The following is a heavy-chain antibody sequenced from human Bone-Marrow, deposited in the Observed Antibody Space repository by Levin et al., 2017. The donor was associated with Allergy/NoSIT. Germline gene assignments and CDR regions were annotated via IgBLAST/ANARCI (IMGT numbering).Heavy chain of an antibody. V-gene: IGHV3-53*01. CDR1: GFSVANSF. D-gene: IGHD3-16*01. Sequence: GESLKISCAGFGFSVANSFMSWVRQAPGKGLEWVSLSYSGGDTEYADSVKGRFTISRDNSRNTVHLEMNSLRAEDTAIYYCARGPEATYAGMDVRGQGTTVTVS. CDR2: SYSGGDT. J-gene: IGHJ6*02. CDR3: ARGPEATYAGMDV.